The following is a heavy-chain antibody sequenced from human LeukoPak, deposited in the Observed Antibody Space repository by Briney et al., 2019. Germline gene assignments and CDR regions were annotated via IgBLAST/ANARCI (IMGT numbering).Heavy chain of an antibody. CDR3: ARDITNGVMDYYYGMDV. CDR1: GFTFSSYA. CDR2: ISYDGSNK. Sequence: PGGSLRLSCAASGFTFSSYAMHWVRQAPGKGLEWVAVISYDGSNKYYADSVKGRFTISRDNSKNTLYLQMNNLRAEDTAVYYCARDITNGVMDYYYGMDVWGQGTTVTVSS. D-gene: IGHD2-8*01. J-gene: IGHJ6*02. V-gene: IGHV3-30-3*01.